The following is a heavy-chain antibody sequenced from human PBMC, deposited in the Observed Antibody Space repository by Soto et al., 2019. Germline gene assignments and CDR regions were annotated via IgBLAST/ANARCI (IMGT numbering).Heavy chain of an antibody. J-gene: IGHJ6*02. V-gene: IGHV3-9*01. D-gene: IGHD4-17*01. CDR1: GFTFDDYA. Sequence: GGSLRLSCAASGFTFDDYAMHWVRQAPGKGLEWVSGISWNSGSIGYADSVKGRFTISRDNAKNSLYLQMNSLRAEDTALYYCAKALRTVAKLYYGMDVWGQGTTVTVSS. CDR3: AKALRTVAKLYYGMDV. CDR2: ISWNSGSI.